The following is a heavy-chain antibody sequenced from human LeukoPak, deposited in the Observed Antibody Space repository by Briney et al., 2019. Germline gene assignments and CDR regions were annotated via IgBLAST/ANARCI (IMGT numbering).Heavy chain of an antibody. Sequence: ASVKVSCKASGYTFTSYDINWVRQATGQGLEWMGWMNPNSGNTGYAQKFQGRVTMTRNTSISTAYIELSSLRSEDTAVYYCASTSCSSTSCSRYYYYGMDVWGQGTTVTVSS. J-gene: IGHJ6*02. CDR2: MNPNSGNT. D-gene: IGHD2-2*01. CDR3: ASTSCSSTSCSRYYYYGMDV. CDR1: GYTFTSYD. V-gene: IGHV1-8*01.